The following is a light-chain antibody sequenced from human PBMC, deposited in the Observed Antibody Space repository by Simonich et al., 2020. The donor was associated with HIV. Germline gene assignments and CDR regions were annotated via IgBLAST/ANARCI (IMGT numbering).Light chain of an antibody. V-gene: IGKV1-33*01. CDR2: DAS. Sequence: DIQMTQSPSSLSASVGDRVTITCQSSQDITNSLNWYQQKSGKAPKVLNYDASNLETGVPLRFRGSRSGTNFTFTISSLQAEDIATYYCQQNDDLPLTFGGGTKVEIK. J-gene: IGKJ4*01. CDR1: QDITNS. CDR3: QQNDDLPLT.